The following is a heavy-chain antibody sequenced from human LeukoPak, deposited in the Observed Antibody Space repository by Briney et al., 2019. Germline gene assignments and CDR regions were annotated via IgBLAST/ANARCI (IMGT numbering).Heavy chain of an antibody. CDR2: IYYSGST. D-gene: IGHD2-8*01. CDR1: GGSISTYY. Sequence: SETLSLTCTVSGGSISTYYGNWIRQAPGKGLEWIGYIYYSGSTNYNPSLKSRVTISVDKSKNQFSLKLSSMTAADTAVYYCARELFYYALDYWGQGTLVTVSS. CDR3: ARELFYYALDY. V-gene: IGHV4-59*12. J-gene: IGHJ4*02.